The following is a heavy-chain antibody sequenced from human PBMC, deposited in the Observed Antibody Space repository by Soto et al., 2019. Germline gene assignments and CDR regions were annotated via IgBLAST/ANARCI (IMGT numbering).Heavy chain of an antibody. V-gene: IGHV1-3*01. D-gene: IGHD5-12*01. J-gene: IGHJ6*03. CDR2: INASSGNT. CDR1: GYTFTSYY. CDR3: AREYSGYDYYYYMDV. Sequence: GASVKVSCKASGYTFTSYYMHWVRQAPGQRLEWMGRINASSGNTKYAQKFQGRVTITRDTSTSTAYMELSSLRSEDTAVYYCAREYSGYDYYYYMDVWGKGTTVTVSS.